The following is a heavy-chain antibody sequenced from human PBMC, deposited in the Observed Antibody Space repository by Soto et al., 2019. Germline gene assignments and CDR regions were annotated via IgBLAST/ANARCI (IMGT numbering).Heavy chain of an antibody. CDR1: GGSITSGGYS. Sequence: SETLSLTCAVSGGSITSGGYSWGWIRQPPGQGLEWIGYMYHSGNTYYNPSLKGRVTISLDHSRNQFSLRLNSVTAADTAVYYCARDLYSGSYLPKNWFDPWGQGTLVTVSS. D-gene: IGHD1-26*01. CDR3: ARDLYSGSYLPKNWFDP. CDR2: MYHSGNT. J-gene: IGHJ5*02. V-gene: IGHV4-30-2*01.